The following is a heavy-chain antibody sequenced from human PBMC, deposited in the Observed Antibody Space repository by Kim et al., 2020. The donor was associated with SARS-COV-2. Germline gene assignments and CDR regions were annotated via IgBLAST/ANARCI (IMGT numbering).Heavy chain of an antibody. V-gene: IGHV6-1*01. Sequence: SQTLSLTCAISGDSISSNSVAWYWIRQSPSRGLEWLGRTSYRFNWDNDYAVSVKSRINVNPDTSQNHFSLQLNSVTPEDTAVYYCARGYKYALDYWGQGTLVTVSS. CDR1: GDSISSNSVA. CDR3: ARGYKYALDY. J-gene: IGHJ4*02. CDR2: TSYRFNWDN. D-gene: IGHD2-8*01.